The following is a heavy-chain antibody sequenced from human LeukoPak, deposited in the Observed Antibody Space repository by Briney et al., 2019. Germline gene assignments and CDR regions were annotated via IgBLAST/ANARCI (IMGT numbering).Heavy chain of an antibody. J-gene: IGHJ6*02. CDR3: AKVGRFLGQLYYYYGMDV. D-gene: IGHD1-1*01. V-gene: IGHV3-23*01. Sequence: GGSLRLSCAASGFTFSSYAMSWVRQAPGKGLEWVSAISGSGGSTYYADSVKGWFTISRDNSKNTLYLQMNSLRAEDTAVYYCAKVGRFLGQLYYYYGMDVWGQGTTVTVSS. CDR1: GFTFSSYA. CDR2: ISGSGGST.